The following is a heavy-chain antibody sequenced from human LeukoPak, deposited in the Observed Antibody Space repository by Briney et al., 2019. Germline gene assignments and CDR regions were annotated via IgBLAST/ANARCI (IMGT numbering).Heavy chain of an antibody. CDR3: AISARRAADY. Sequence: PGESLRISCKGSGYSFTSYWITWVRQMPGKGLEWMGRIDPSDSYTNYSPSFQGHVTISVDKSISTAYLQWSSPKASDTATFYCAISARRAADYWGQGTQVTVSS. D-gene: IGHD2-15*01. CDR1: GYSFTSYW. J-gene: IGHJ4*02. CDR2: IDPSDSYT. V-gene: IGHV5-10-1*01.